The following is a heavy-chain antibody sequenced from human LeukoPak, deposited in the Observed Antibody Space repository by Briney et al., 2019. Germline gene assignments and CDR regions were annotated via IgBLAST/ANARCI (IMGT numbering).Heavy chain of an antibody. V-gene: IGHV3-53*01. CDR3: ARISGIVTRY. CDR1: GFTVSSNY. CDR2: IYSGGST. D-gene: IGHD3-10*01. J-gene: IGHJ4*02. Sequence: GGSLRLSCAASGFTVSSNYMSWVRQAPGKGLEWVSVIYSGGSTYYADSVKGRFTISRDSAHNSLYLQMNSLRAEDTAVYYCARISGIVTRYWGQGTLVTVSS.